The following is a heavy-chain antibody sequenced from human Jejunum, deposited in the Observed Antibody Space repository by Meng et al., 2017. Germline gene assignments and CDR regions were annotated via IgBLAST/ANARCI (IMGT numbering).Heavy chain of an antibody. J-gene: IGHJ4*02. CDR3: ARDWGCRDGYCFSGLLEF. CDR1: GYSISSNNR. V-gene: IGHV4-4*02. Sequence: QVQLQESGPGLVRPSGTLTLTCSVPGYSISSNNRWPWVRQPPGRGLEWIGEIYHGGDTNYNPSLTSPVTISVDKSKNQFTLRLNSVTAADTAIYYCARDWGCRDGYCFSGLLEFWGQGILVTVSS. D-gene: IGHD2-15*01. CDR2: IYHGGDT.